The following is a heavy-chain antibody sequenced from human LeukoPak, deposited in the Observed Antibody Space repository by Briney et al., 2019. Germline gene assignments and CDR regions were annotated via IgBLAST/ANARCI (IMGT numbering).Heavy chain of an antibody. J-gene: IGHJ4*02. Sequence: GASVKVSCKASGYTFTSYAMHWVRQAPGQRLEWMGWINAGNGNTKYSQKFQGRVTITRDTSESTAYMELSSLRSEDTAVYYCARDLGLGYSGYDFGYWGQGTLVTVSS. V-gene: IGHV1-3*01. CDR3: ARDLGLGYSGYDFGY. CDR1: GYTFTSYA. D-gene: IGHD5-12*01. CDR2: INAGNGNT.